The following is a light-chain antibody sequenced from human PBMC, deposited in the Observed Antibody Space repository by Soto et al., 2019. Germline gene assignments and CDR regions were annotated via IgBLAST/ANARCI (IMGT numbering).Light chain of an antibody. Sequence: EIVLTQSPVTLSLPPGERDTLSCRATQSVSSYLAWYQQKPGQAPRLLIYDASNRATGIPARFSGSGSGTDFTLTISSPEPEDFAVYYCQQRSNWPITFGQGTRLEIK. CDR3: QQRSNWPIT. CDR2: DAS. V-gene: IGKV3-11*01. J-gene: IGKJ5*01. CDR1: QSVSSY.